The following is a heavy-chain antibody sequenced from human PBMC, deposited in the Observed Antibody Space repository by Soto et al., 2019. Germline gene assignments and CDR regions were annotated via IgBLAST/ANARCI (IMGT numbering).Heavy chain of an antibody. CDR2: INSRGDYI. V-gene: IGHV3-21*01. J-gene: IGHJ4*02. CDR1: GFTFSSFS. CDR3: ARITDYCSSATCSYPFDY. D-gene: IGHD2-2*01. Sequence: GGSLRLSCAASGFTFSSFSMTWVRQAPGKGLDWVSSINSRGDYIYYADSVRGRFTISRDNAQNSLYLQMNSLRAEDTAVYYCARITDYCSSATCSYPFDYWGRGSLVTVSS.